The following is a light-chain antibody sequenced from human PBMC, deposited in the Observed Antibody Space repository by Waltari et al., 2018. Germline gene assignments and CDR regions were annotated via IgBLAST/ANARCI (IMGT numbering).Light chain of an antibody. J-gene: IGKJ2*03. CDR2: KAS. Sequence: DIQMTQSPSSLSASVGDRVTITCRASENVNNYLNWYQQKPGKAPKLLIYKASTLQSGVPSRFSGSGSGTDYTFTISSLQSEDVATYYCQHNYGTPYSFGQGPKWRSN. CDR3: QHNYGTPYS. CDR1: ENVNNY. V-gene: IGKV1-39*01.